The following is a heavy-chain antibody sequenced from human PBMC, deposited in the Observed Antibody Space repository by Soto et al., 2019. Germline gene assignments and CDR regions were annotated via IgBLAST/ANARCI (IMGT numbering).Heavy chain of an antibody. Sequence: EVQLVESGGGLVQPGGSLRLSCAASGFTVNSNYMSWVRQAPGTGLEWVSVIYSDGSTYYADSVKGRFIISRDNSNNTLYFQMNSLRAEDTAVYYCATLTKYDILTGFYPCWGQGTLVTVSS. D-gene: IGHD3-9*01. CDR2: IYSDGST. J-gene: IGHJ4*02. CDR1: GFTVNSNY. CDR3: ATLTKYDILTGFYPC. V-gene: IGHV3-66*01.